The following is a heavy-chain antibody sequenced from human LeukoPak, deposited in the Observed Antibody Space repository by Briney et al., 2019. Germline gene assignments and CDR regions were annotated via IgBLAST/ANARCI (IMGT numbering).Heavy chain of an antibody. J-gene: IGHJ4*02. D-gene: IGHD1-26*01. V-gene: IGHV1-69*01. CDR2: IIPIFGTA. CDR3: ARDVGAIDY. Sequence: GASVKVSCKASGGTFSSYAISWVRQAPGQGLEWMGGIIPIFGTANYTQKFQGRVTIAADESTSTAYMELSSLRSEDTAAYYCARDVGAIDYWGQGTLVTVSS. CDR1: GGTFSSYA.